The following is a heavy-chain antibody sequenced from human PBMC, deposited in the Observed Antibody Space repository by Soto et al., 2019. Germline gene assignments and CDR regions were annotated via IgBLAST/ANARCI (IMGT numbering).Heavy chain of an antibody. CDR3: AVTGSYYYMDV. CDR1: GGSISSSSYY. CDR2: IYYSGST. J-gene: IGHJ6*03. V-gene: IGHV4-39*01. D-gene: IGHD2-8*02. Sequence: SETLSLTCTVSGGSISSSSYYWGWIRQPPGKGLEWIGSIYYSGSTYYNPSLKSRVTISVDTSKNQFSLKLSSVTAADTAVYYCAVTGSYYYMDVWGKGTTVTVSS.